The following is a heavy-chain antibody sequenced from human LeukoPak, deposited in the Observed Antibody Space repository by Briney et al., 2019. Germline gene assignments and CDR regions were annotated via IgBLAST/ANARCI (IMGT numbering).Heavy chain of an antibody. V-gene: IGHV1-2*02. CDR2: INPNSGGT. CDR1: GYTFTGYY. CDR3: ARATSTAGTDGRDSY. Sequence: ASVKVSCKASGYTFTGYYMHWVRQAPGQGLEWMGWINPNSGGTNYAQKFQGRVTMTRDASISTAYMELSRLRSDDTAVYYCARATSTAGTDGRDSYWGQGTLVTVSS. J-gene: IGHJ4*02. D-gene: IGHD6-13*01.